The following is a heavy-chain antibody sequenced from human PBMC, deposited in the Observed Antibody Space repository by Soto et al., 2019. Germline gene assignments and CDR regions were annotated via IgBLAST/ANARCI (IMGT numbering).Heavy chain of an antibody. CDR2: IIPIFGTA. D-gene: IGHD4-17*01. J-gene: IGHJ4*02. Sequence: QVQLVQSGAEVMKPGSSVKVSCKASGGTFSSYAISWVRQAPGQGLEWMGGIIPIFGTANYAQKFQGRVTITADESTSTAYMELSSLRSEDTAVYYCARDDYGDTKLTNPVDYWGQGTLVTVSS. CDR3: ARDDYGDTKLTNPVDY. V-gene: IGHV1-69*01. CDR1: GGTFSSYA.